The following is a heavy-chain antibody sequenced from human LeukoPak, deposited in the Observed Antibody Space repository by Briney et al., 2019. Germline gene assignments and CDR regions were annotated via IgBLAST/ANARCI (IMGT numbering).Heavy chain of an antibody. CDR2: IYYSGST. J-gene: IGHJ4*02. Sequence: PSETLSLTCTVSGGSISSGDYYWSWIRQPPGKGLEWIGYIYYSGSTYYNPSLKSRVTISVDTSKNQFSLKLSSVTAADTAVYYCARAAYSRSSGAGDYWGQGTLVTVSS. D-gene: IGHD6-6*01. V-gene: IGHV4-30-4*08. CDR1: GGSISSGDYY. CDR3: ARAAYSRSSGAGDY.